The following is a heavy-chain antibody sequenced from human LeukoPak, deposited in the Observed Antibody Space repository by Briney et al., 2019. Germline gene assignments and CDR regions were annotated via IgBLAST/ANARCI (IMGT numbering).Heavy chain of an antibody. D-gene: IGHD2-2*01. CDR2: IIPIFGTA. CDR3: ARGVPAATNWFDP. J-gene: IGHJ5*02. Sequence: ASVKVSCKASGGTFSSYAISWVRQAPGQGLEWMGGIIPIFGTANYAQKFQGRVTITADESTSTAYMELSSLRSEDTAVYYCARGVPAATNWFDPWGQGTLVTVSS. V-gene: IGHV1-69*13. CDR1: GGTFSSYA.